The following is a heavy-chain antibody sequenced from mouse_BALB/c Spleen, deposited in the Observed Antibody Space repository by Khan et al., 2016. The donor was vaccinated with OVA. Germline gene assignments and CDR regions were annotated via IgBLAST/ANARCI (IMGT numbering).Heavy chain of an antibody. CDR3: AGPPDFSYDLDN. CDR1: GHTFTKFG. V-gene: IGHV9-3-1*01. Sequence: QIQLVQSGPEVKKPGETVKISCKASGHTFTKFGMNWVKQAPGKGLKWMGWINTYTGEPTYADDFNGRFAFSLETSASTAYLQINNLKNEDTATYFWAGPPDFSYDLDNWGQGTTVTVSS. CDR2: INTYTGEP. J-gene: IGHJ4*01.